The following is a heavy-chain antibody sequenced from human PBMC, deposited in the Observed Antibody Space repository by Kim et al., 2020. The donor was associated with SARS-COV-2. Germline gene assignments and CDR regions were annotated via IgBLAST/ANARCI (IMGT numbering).Heavy chain of an antibody. CDR3: AKDVGYCSSTSCYPYYYGMDV. CDR2: ISWNSGSI. J-gene: IGHJ6*02. V-gene: IGHV3-9*01. CDR1: GFTFDDYA. Sequence: GGSLRLSCAASGFTFDDYAMHWVRQAPGKGLEWVSGISWNSGSIGYADSVKGRFTISRDNAKNSLYLQMNSLRAEDTALYYCAKDVGYCSSTSCYPYYYGMDVWGQGTTVTVSS. D-gene: IGHD2-2*01.